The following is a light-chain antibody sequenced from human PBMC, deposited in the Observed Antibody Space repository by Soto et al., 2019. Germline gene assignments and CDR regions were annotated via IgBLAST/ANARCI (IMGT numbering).Light chain of an antibody. J-gene: IGKJ4*01. CDR1: QGISSY. CDR3: QQLDGFPLT. CDR2: AAY. V-gene: IGKV1-9*01. Sequence: DIQLTQSPPFLSASVGDRVTITCRASQGISSYLTWYQQKPGKTPKLLIYAAYSLQSGVPTRFSGSGSGTDFTLSSCSLQHQDSTAYYRQQLDGFPLTFGGGTTVEI.